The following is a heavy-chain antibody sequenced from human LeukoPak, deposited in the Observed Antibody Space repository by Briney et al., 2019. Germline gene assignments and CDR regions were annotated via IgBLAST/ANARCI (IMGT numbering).Heavy chain of an antibody. V-gene: IGHV3-30*02. D-gene: IGHD6-13*01. CDR3: AKATVIAAAATGAFDI. CDR2: VGYDGSNE. Sequence: PGRSLRLSCVPAGFTFSSYAIGWVRQAPGKGRGWGAFVGYDGSNEYYADSVKGRFTISRENSKTTLYLQMNSLRAEDTAVYYCAKATVIAAAATGAFDIWGQGAMVTVSS. J-gene: IGHJ3*02. CDR1: GFTFSSYA.